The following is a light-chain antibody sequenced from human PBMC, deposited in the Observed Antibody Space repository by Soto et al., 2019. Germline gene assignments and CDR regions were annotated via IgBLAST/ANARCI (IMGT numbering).Light chain of an antibody. J-gene: IGKJ1*01. V-gene: IGKV1-27*01. CDR3: QKYNSAPRT. Sequence: DIQMTQSPSSLSASVGDRVTITCRASQGISNYLAWYQQKPGKVPKLLIYAAYTLQSGVPSRFSGSGSGTDFNLTISSLQPEDVATYCCQKYNSAPRTFGQGIKVEIK. CDR2: AAY. CDR1: QGISNY.